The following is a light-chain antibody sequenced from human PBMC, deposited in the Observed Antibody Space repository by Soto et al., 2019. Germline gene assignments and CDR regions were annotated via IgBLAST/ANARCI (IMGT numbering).Light chain of an antibody. Sequence: QSVLTQPPSVSAAPGQKVTISCSGSSSNIGADYDVHWYQQLPGTAPKLLIYGNSNRPSGVPDRVSGSKSGTSASLAITGLQAEDEADYYCQSYDSSMSGYVFGTGTKVTVL. J-gene: IGLJ1*01. CDR2: GNS. CDR3: QSYDSSMSGYV. V-gene: IGLV1-40*01. CDR1: SSNIGADYD.